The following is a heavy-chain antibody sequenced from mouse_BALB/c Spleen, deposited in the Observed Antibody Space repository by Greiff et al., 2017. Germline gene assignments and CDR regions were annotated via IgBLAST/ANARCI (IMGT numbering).Heavy chain of an antibody. V-gene: IGHV5-12-1*01. J-gene: IGHJ4*01. CDR3: ARRGREGYAMDY. D-gene: IGHD3-3*01. CDR1: GFAFSSYD. Sequence: EVQGVESGGGLVKPGGSLKLSCAASGFAFSSYDMSWVRQTPEKRLEWVAYISSGGGSTYYPDTVKGRFTISRDNAKNTLYLQMSSLKSEDTAMYYCARRGREGYAMDYWGQGTSVTVSS. CDR2: ISSGGGST.